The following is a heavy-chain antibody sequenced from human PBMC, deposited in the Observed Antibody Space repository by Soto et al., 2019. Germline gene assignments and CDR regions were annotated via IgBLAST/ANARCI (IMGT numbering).Heavy chain of an antibody. CDR1: GGSISSYY. V-gene: IGHV4-59*08. Sequence: QVQLQESGPGLVKPSETLSLTCTVSGGSISSYYWSWIRQPPGKGLEWIGYIYYSGSTNYNPSLKSRVTISVDTSKNQFSLKLSSVTAADTAVYYCARLSYDSSGYLYYFDYWGQGTLVTVSS. J-gene: IGHJ4*02. D-gene: IGHD3-22*01. CDR3: ARLSYDSSGYLYYFDY. CDR2: IYYSGST.